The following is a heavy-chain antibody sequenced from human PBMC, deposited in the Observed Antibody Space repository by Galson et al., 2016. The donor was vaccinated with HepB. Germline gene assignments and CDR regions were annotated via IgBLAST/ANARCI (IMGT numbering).Heavy chain of an antibody. J-gene: IGHJ5*02. V-gene: IGHV4-59*04. CDR2: VYYTGST. Sequence: SETLSLTCTVSGGSVSAYHWSWIRQPPGKGLEWIGNVYYTGSTYYSASFKSRVTISVDTSKNQLSLRVKSVTAADTAIYYCARTDEGSRRNWFDPWGQGTLVTVSS. D-gene: IGHD1-1*01. CDR1: GGSVSAYH. CDR3: ARTDEGSRRNWFDP.